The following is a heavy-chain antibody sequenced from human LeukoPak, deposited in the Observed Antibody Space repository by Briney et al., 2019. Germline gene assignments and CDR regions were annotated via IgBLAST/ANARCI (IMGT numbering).Heavy chain of an antibody. CDR2: IYYSGST. Sequence: SETLSPTCTVSGGSISSYYWSWIRQPPGKGLEWIGYIYYSGSTNYNPSLKSRVTISVDTSKNQFSLKLSSVTAADTAVYYCARALDAFDIWGQGTMVTVSS. CDR1: GGSISSYY. V-gene: IGHV4-59*01. CDR3: ARALDAFDI. J-gene: IGHJ3*02.